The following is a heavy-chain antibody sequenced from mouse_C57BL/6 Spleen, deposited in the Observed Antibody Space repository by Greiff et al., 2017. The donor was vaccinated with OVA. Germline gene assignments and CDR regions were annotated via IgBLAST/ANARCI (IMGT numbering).Heavy chain of an antibody. D-gene: IGHD2-3*01. CDR2: INPSNGGT. CDR3: ARSRDGYYAYAMDY. J-gene: IGHJ4*01. Sequence: QVHVKQSGTELVKPGASVKLSCKASGYTFTSYWMHWVKQRPGQGLEWIGNINPSNGGTNYNEKFKSKATLTVDKSSSTAYMQLSSLTSEDSAVYYCARSRDGYYAYAMDYWGQGTSVTVSS. V-gene: IGHV1-53*01. CDR1: GYTFTSYW.